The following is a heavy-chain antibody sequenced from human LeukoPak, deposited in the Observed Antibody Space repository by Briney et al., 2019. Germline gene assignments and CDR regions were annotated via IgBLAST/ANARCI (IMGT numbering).Heavy chain of an antibody. J-gene: IGHJ4*02. Sequence: SETLSLTCAVSGVSFNDYYWSWVRQTPGKGLEWIGEINHSGYTNDSPSLKSRVTLSIDTSRKQFSLNLRSVTVADTGIYYCTRMTTGHDYWGQGTLVTVSS. CDR2: INHSGYT. V-gene: IGHV4-34*01. D-gene: IGHD4-17*01. CDR3: TRMTTGHDY. CDR1: GVSFNDYY.